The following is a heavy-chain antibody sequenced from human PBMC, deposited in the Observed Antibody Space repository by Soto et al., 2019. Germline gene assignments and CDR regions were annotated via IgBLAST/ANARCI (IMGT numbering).Heavy chain of an antibody. V-gene: IGHV1-58*01. Sequence: SVKVSCKASGYTFSSSAVQWVRQARGQRLEWIGKIVVGSGNTNYAQKFQERVTITRDMSTSTAYMELSSLRSEDTAFYYCAAFDPGPMGFNPWGQGTLVTVSS. CDR1: GYTFSSSA. CDR2: IVVGSGNT. D-gene: IGHD3-9*01. J-gene: IGHJ5*02. CDR3: AAFDPGPMGFNP.